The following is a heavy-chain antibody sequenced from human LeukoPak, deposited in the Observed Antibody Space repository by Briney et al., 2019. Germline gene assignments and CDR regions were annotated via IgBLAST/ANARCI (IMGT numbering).Heavy chain of an antibody. J-gene: IGHJ4*02. V-gene: IGHV4-59*01. CDR3: ARDGGYSYGYRPGDY. CDR1: GGSITTYY. D-gene: IGHD5-18*01. Sequence: SETLSLTCTVSGGSITTYYWSWIRQPPGKGLEWIGYIYYSGSTNYNPSLTNRVAISVDTSKNQFSLRLSSVTAADTAVYYCARDGGYSYGYRPGDYWGQGTLVTVSS. CDR2: IYYSGST.